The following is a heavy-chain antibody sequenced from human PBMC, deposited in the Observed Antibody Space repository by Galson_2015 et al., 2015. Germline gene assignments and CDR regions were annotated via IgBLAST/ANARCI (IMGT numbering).Heavy chain of an antibody. CDR1: GGSISSSNW. Sequence: ETLSLTCAVSGGSISSSNWWSWVRQPPGKGLEWIGEIYHSGSTNYNPSLKSRVTISVDKSKNQFSLKLSSVTAADTAVYYCASVYSYGRAGVDYWGQGTLVTVSS. CDR3: ASVYSYGRAGVDY. CDR2: IYHSGST. D-gene: IGHD5-18*01. V-gene: IGHV4-4*02. J-gene: IGHJ4*02.